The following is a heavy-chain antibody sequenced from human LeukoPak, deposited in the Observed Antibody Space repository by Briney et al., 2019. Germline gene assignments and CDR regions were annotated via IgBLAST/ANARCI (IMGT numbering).Heavy chain of an antibody. V-gene: IGHV4-59*08. Sequence: SETLSLTCTVSGGSISSYYWSWIRQPPGKGLEWIGYIYYTGGTNYNPSLKSRVTISVDTSKNQFSLKLSSVTAADTAVYYCARWYSSGWAFDYWGQGTLVTVSS. CDR1: GGSISSYY. CDR2: IYYTGGT. J-gene: IGHJ4*02. D-gene: IGHD6-19*01. CDR3: ARWYSSGWAFDY.